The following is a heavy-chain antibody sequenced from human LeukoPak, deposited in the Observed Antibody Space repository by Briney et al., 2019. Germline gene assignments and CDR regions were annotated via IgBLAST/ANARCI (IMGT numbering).Heavy chain of an antibody. J-gene: IGHJ4*02. Sequence: GGSLRLSCAASGFTFSNYGMHWVRQAPGKGLEWVAVIWNDGSTKYYADSVKGRFSISRDNSNNTLFLQMNSLRAEDTAVYYCARDLWIQLWPGLFDCWGQGALVTVSS. CDR1: GFTFSNYG. CDR3: ARDLWIQLWPGLFDC. D-gene: IGHD5-18*01. CDR2: IWNDGSTK. V-gene: IGHV3-33*01.